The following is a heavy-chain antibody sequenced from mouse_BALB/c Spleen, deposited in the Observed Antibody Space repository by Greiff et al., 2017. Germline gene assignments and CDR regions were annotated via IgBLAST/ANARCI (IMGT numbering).Heavy chain of an antibody. Sequence: EVQLHQSGTVLARPGASVKMSCKASGYTFTSYWMHWVKQRPGQGLEWIGAIYPGNSDTSYNQKFKGKAKLTAVTSTSTAYMELSSLTNEDSAVYYCTRITTVPQGYAMDYWGQGTSVTVSS. D-gene: IGHD1-1*01. CDR3: TRITTVPQGYAMDY. CDR2: IYPGNSDT. J-gene: IGHJ4*01. CDR1: GYTFTSYW. V-gene: IGHV1-5*01.